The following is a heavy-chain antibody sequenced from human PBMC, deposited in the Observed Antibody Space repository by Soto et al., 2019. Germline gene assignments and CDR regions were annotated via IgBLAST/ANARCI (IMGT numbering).Heavy chain of an antibody. J-gene: IGHJ4*02. CDR1: GFTFSSYA. D-gene: IGHD3-3*01. Sequence: GGSLRLSCAASGFTFSSYAMHWVRQAPGKGLEWVAVISYDGSNKYYADSVKGRFTISRDNSKNTLYLQMNSLRAEDTAVYYCARDADYDFWSGYYTPDYWGQGTLVTVSS. CDR2: ISYDGSNK. CDR3: ARDADYDFWSGYYTPDY. V-gene: IGHV3-30-3*01.